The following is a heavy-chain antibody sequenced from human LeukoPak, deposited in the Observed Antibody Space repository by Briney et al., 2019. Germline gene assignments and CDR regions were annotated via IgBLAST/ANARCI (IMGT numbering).Heavy chain of an antibody. CDR2: ISAYNGNT. J-gene: IGHJ3*02. V-gene: IGHV1-18*01. Sequence: ASVKVSSMASGYTFTSYGISWVRQAPGQGLERMGWISAYNGNTNYAQKLQGRVTITTETSTSTAYMELRSLRSDDTAVYYCAVYYYDSSGYYQSDAFDIWGQGTMVTVSS. CDR1: GYTFTSYG. D-gene: IGHD3-22*01. CDR3: AVYYYDSSGYYQSDAFDI.